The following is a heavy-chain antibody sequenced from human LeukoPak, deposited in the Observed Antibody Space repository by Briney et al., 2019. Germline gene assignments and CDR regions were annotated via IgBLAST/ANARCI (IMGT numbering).Heavy chain of an antibody. CDR3: ARVGRRDGYNFFDY. CDR1: GFTFSSYS. D-gene: IGHD5-24*01. CDR2: ISSSSSYI. V-gene: IGHV3-21*01. Sequence: GGSLRLSCAASGFTFSSYSMNWVRQAPGKGLEWVSSISSSSSYIYYANSVKGRFTISRDNAQNSLSLQMNSLRAEDTAVYYCARVGRRDGYNFFDYWGQGTLVTVSS. J-gene: IGHJ4*02.